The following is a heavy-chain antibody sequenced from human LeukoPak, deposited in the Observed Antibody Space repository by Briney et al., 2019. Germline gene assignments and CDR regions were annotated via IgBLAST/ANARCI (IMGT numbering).Heavy chain of an antibody. CDR3: AKDKDSAVWGPYYYMDV. CDR2: IRYDGSNK. Sequence: PGGSLRLSCAASGFTFSSYGMHWVRQAPGKGLEWVAFIRYDGSNKYYADSVKGRFTISRDNSKNTLYLQMNSLRAEDTAVYYCAKDKDSAVWGPYYYMDVWGKGTTVTISS. V-gene: IGHV3-30*02. CDR1: GFTFSSYG. J-gene: IGHJ6*03. D-gene: IGHD3-16*01.